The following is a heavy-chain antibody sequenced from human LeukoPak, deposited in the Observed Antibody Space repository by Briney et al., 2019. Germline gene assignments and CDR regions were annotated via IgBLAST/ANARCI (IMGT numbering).Heavy chain of an antibody. V-gene: IGHV3-74*01. D-gene: IGHD6-13*01. Sequence: GGSLRLSCAASGFTFSNYWMHWVRQAPGKGLVWVSRINSDGISTSYADSVKGRFTISRDNAKNSLYLQMNSLRAEDTAVYYCARDPLSSSSFDLWGQGTLVTVSS. CDR3: ARDPLSSSSFDL. CDR1: GFTFSNYW. J-gene: IGHJ4*02. CDR2: INSDGIST.